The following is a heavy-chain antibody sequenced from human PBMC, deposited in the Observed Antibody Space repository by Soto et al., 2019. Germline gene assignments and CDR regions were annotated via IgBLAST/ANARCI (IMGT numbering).Heavy chain of an antibody. D-gene: IGHD3-3*01. V-gene: IGHV4-31*03. Sequence: SETLSLTCTVSGGSISSGGYYWSWIRQHPGKGLEWIGYIYYSGSTYYNPSLKSRVTISVDTSKNQFSLKLSFVTAADTAVYYCARENRLRFLEWFNAFDIWGQGTMVTVSS. CDR3: ARENRLRFLEWFNAFDI. CDR1: GGSISSGGYY. CDR2: IYYSGST. J-gene: IGHJ3*02.